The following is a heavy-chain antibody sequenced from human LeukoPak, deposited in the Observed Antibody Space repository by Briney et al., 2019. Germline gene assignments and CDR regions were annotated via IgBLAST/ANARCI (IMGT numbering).Heavy chain of an antibody. V-gene: IGHV1-2*02. CDR1: GYTFTGYY. D-gene: IGHD3-10*01. J-gene: IGHJ4*02. CDR2: INPNSGGT. CDR3: ARVLWFGELFDY. Sequence: ASVKVSCKASGYTFTGYYMHWVRQAPGQGLEWMGWINPNSGGTNYAQKFQGRVTMTRDTSISTAYMEMSRLRSDDTAVYYCARVLWFGELFDYWGQGTLVTVSS.